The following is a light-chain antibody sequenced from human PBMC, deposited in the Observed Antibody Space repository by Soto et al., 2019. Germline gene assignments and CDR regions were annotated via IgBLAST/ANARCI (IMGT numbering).Light chain of an antibody. V-gene: IGLV2-14*01. CDR3: SSYTSSSTFHYG. CDR1: SSDVGGYNY. CDR2: EVS. Sequence: QSALTQPASVSGSPGQSITISCTGTSSDVGGYNYVSWYQQHPGKAPKLMIYEVSNRPSGVSNRFSGSKSGNTASLTISGLQAEDEADYYCSSYTSSSTFHYGFGTGTKLTVL. J-gene: IGLJ1*01.